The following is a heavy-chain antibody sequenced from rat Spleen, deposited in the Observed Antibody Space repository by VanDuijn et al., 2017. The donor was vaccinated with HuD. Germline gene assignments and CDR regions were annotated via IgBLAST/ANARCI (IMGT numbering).Heavy chain of an antibody. D-gene: IGHD1-11*01. Sequence: EVQLVESGGGFVQPGGSLKLSCAASGFTFSMHYMAWVRQAPTKGLEWVASIRTGGSDTYYRDSVRGRFTLSRDNAKRILYLQMDSLRSEDTANYYCARHRNYGGIPFDYWGQGVMVTVSS. CDR1: GFTFSMHY. V-gene: IGHV5-25*01. CDR3: ARHRNYGGIPFDY. J-gene: IGHJ2*01. CDR2: IRTGGSDT.